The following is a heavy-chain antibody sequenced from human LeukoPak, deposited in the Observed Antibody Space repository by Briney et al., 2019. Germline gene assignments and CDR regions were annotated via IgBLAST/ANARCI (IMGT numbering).Heavy chain of an antibody. CDR3: ARLSGSYGIDY. Sequence: ASVKISCKASGYTFSSYYMHWVRQVPGQGLEWMGIINPSGGSTSYAQKFQGRVTMTRDTSTSTAYMELSSLRSEDTAVYYCARLSGSYGIDYWGQGTLVTVSS. CDR2: INPSGGST. D-gene: IGHD1-26*01. J-gene: IGHJ4*02. CDR1: GYTFSSYY. V-gene: IGHV1-46*01.